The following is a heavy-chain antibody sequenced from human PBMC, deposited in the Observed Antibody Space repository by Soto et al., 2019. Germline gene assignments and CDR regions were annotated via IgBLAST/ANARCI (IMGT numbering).Heavy chain of an antibody. Sequence: SETLSLTCTVSGGSISSYYWSWIRQPPGKGLEWIGYIYYSGSTKYNPSLKSRVTISVDTSKNQFSLMLRSVTAADTAVYYCASATDYDYIWGSYRVFDYWGQGTLVTVSS. CDR1: GGSISSYY. CDR3: ASATDYDYIWGSYRVFDY. D-gene: IGHD3-16*02. J-gene: IGHJ4*02. V-gene: IGHV4-59*01. CDR2: IYYSGST.